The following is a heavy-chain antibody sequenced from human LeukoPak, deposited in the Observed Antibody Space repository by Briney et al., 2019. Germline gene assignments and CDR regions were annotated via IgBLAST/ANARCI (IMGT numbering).Heavy chain of an antibody. CDR3: ATTQTFDY. J-gene: IGHJ4*02. D-gene: IGHD2-15*01. V-gene: IGHV3-7*03. CDR1: GFTFSNYW. CDR2: IKQDGSEK. Sequence: GESLRLSCIASGFTFSNYWMSWVRQAPGKGLEWVANIKQDGSEKYYEDSVKGRFSISRDNAKSSLDLQMNNLRAEDTAVYYCATTQTFDYWGQGTLVTVSS.